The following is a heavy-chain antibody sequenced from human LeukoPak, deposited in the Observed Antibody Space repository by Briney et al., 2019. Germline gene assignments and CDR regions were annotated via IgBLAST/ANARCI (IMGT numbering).Heavy chain of an antibody. V-gene: IGHV3-48*01. Sequence: GGSLRLSCAASGFTFSSYAMSWVRQAPGKGLEWVSYISSSSSTMYYAASVKGRFSISRDNAKNPLYLQMNSLRAEDTAVYYCARDHHRRLYDSQARDTFDIWGQGTMVTVSS. CDR3: ARDHHRRLYDSQARDTFDI. CDR2: ISSSSSTM. J-gene: IGHJ3*02. D-gene: IGHD3-22*01. CDR1: GFTFSSYA.